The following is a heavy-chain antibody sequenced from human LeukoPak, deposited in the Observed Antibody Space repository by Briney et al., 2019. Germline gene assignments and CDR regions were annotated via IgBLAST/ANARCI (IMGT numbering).Heavy chain of an antibody. CDR2: ITGSSTI. Sequence: PGGSLRLSCAASGFTFSSYSMNWVRQAPGKGLEWVSYITGSSTIYYADSVKGRFTISRDNAKNSLYLQMNSLRAEDTAVYYCARALPTSPRLAFDIWGQGTMVTVSS. J-gene: IGHJ3*02. CDR3: ARALPTSPRLAFDI. V-gene: IGHV3-48*04. CDR1: GFTFSSYS.